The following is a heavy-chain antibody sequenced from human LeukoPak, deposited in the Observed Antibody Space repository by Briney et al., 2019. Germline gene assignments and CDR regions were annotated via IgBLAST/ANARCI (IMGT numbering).Heavy chain of an antibody. Sequence: HPGGSLRLSCAASGFTFTNYWMHWVRQAPGKGLVWVSRINTDGSITTYADSVRGRFTVSRDNAKNTLYLQMDSLRAEDTAVYYCARDPGDRGYSYGYPLFDNWGQGNLVSVSA. CDR2: INTDGSIT. CDR3: ARDPGDRGYSYGYPLFDN. CDR1: GFTFTNYW. J-gene: IGHJ4*02. V-gene: IGHV3-74*01. D-gene: IGHD5-18*01.